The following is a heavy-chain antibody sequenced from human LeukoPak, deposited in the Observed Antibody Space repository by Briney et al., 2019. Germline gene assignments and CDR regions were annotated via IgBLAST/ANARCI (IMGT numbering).Heavy chain of an antibody. CDR3: ARGPKYNWNYVWGSLPDY. V-gene: IGHV3-20*04. Sequence: GGSLRLSCAASGFTFDDYGMSWVRQAPGKGLEWVSGINWNGGSTGYADSVKGRFTISRDNAKNSLYLQMNSLRAEDTALYYCARGPKYNWNYVWGSLPDYWGQGTLVTVSS. J-gene: IGHJ4*02. CDR1: GFTFDDYG. CDR2: INWNGGST. D-gene: IGHD1-7*01.